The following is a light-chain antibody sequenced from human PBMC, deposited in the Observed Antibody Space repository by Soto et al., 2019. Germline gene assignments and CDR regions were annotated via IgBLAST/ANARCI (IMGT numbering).Light chain of an antibody. CDR1: QDISNY. CDR3: QQLDA. V-gene: IGKV1-33*01. CDR2: DAS. J-gene: IGKJ3*01. Sequence: DIQMTQSPSSLSASVGDRVTITCQASQDISNYLNWYQQKPGKAPKLLIYDASNLETGVPSRFSGSGSGTDFTFTISSLQPEDIATYYCQQLDAFGPGTKVDIK.